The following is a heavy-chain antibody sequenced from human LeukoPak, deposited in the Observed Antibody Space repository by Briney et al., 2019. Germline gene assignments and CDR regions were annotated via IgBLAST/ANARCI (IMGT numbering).Heavy chain of an antibody. CDR3: ATSSGNNPFDY. CDR2: ITPSDSYT. Sequence: GESLKISCKVSAYSFTTFWISWVRQMPGKGLEWMGRITPSDSYTNYSPSFRGHVTISADKSITTAYLQWSSLRASDTAMYYCATSSGNNPFDYWGQGTLVTVSS. D-gene: IGHD1-14*01. J-gene: IGHJ4*02. V-gene: IGHV5-10-1*01. CDR1: AYSFTTFW.